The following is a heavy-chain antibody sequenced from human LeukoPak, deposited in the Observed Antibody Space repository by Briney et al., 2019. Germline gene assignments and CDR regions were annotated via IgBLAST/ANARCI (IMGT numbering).Heavy chain of an antibody. V-gene: IGHV3-66*01. CDR3: ARGIEVGSGYMDV. J-gene: IGHJ6*03. D-gene: IGHD3-22*01. CDR1: GFTVSSNY. CDR2: TYSGGST. Sequence: PGGSLRLSCAASGFTVSSNYMSWFRQAPGKGLEWVSVTYSGGSTYYADSVKGRFTISRDNSKNTLYLQMNSLRAEDTAVYYCARGIEVGSGYMDVWGKGNTVTVSS.